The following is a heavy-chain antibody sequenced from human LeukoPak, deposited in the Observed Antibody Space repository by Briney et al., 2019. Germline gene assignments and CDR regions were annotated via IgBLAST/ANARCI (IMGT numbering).Heavy chain of an antibody. D-gene: IGHD4-17*01. CDR1: GGSFSGYY. CDR2: INHSGST. Sequence: SETLSLTCAVYGGSFSGYYWSWIRQPPGKGLEWIGEINHSGSTNYNPSLKSRVTISVDTSKNQFSLKLSSVTAADTAVYYCARGQRPPPTVTSNVSHPYYFDYWGQGTLVTVSS. V-gene: IGHV4-34*01. J-gene: IGHJ4*02. CDR3: ARGQRPPPTVTSNVSHPYYFDY.